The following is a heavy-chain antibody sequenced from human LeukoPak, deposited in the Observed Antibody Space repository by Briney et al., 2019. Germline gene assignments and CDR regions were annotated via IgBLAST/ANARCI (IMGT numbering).Heavy chain of an antibody. CDR2: IRFDGTNK. CDR3: ARPMVRGVILPLAFDY. D-gene: IGHD3-10*01. Sequence: PGGSLRLSCAASGFTFSNYGMHWVRQAPGKGLEWVAFIRFDGTNKLYADSVKGRFTISRDNSKNTLYLQMNSLRAEDTAVYYCARPMVRGVILPLAFDYWGQGTLVTVSS. J-gene: IGHJ4*02. V-gene: IGHV3-30*02. CDR1: GFTFSNYG.